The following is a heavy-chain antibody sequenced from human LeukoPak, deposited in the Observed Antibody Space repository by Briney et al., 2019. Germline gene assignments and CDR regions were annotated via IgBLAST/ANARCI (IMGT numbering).Heavy chain of an antibody. CDR3: AREWPLDY. V-gene: IGHV3-7*01. D-gene: IGHD5-12*01. J-gene: IGHJ4*02. CDR2: IRQDGGQI. Sequence: PGGSLRLPCAASGFTFRNHWMHWVRQAPGKGLEWLANIRQDGGQIHYVDSVKGRFTISRDNPKNSLYLQMDSLRVEDTAVYYCAREWPLDYWGQGTLVTVSS. CDR1: GFTFRNHW.